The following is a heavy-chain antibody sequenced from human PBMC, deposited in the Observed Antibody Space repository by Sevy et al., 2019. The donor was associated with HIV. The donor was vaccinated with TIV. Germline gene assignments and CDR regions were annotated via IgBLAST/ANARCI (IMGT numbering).Heavy chain of an antibody. CDR2: ISSDGNSQ. CDR1: GFTFSSHA. D-gene: IGHD1-26*01. Sequence: LRLSCAASGFTFSSHAMHWVRQAPGKGLDWVAVISSDGNSQYSADSVKGRFTLSRDNSKNTLYLQMDGLRVEDTAVYYCARDLISGSYSQSLDYWGQGTLVTVSS. CDR3: ARDLISGSYSQSLDY. V-gene: IGHV3-30*04. J-gene: IGHJ4*02.